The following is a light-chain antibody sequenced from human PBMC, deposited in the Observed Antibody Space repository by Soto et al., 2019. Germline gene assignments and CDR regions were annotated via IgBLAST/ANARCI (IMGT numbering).Light chain of an antibody. V-gene: IGLV3-21*04. CDR1: NIGTKS. CDR2: YDG. CDR3: QVWDSSSDHWV. Sequence: SYELTQPPSVSVAPGETARITCGQNNIGTKSVHWYQQRPGQAPVVVMYYDGDRPSGIPERFSGSNSGNTATLTISRVEAGDEADYYCQVWDSSSDHWVFGGGTKVTVL. J-gene: IGLJ3*02.